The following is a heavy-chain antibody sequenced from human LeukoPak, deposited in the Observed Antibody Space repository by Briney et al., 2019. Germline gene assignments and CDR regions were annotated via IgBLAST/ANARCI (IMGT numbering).Heavy chain of an antibody. V-gene: IGHV4-34*01. CDR1: GGSFSGYY. Sequence: SETLSLTCAVYGGSFSGYYWSWIRQVPGKGLEWIGEIYHSGSTNYNPSLKSRVTISVDKSKNQFSLKLSSVTAADTAVYYCARDQSDIAVAGTGYYFDYWGQGTLVTVSS. CDR2: IYHSGST. D-gene: IGHD6-19*01. J-gene: IGHJ4*02. CDR3: ARDQSDIAVAGTGYYFDY.